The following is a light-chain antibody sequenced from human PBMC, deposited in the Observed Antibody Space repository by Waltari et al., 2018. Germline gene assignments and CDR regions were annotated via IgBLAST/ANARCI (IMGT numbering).Light chain of an antibody. CDR3: QHYVRVPAK. CDR1: QSVSRT. CDR2: GAS. J-gene: IGKJ1*01. Sequence: EIVLTQSPRTLSLSPGERATLSCRASQSVSRTLAGYQQKPVQAPKLLIYGASIRATGIPDRFTGIGSGTDFSLTISSLEPEDFAIYLCQHYVRVPAKFCQGTKVEIK. V-gene: IGKV3-20*01.